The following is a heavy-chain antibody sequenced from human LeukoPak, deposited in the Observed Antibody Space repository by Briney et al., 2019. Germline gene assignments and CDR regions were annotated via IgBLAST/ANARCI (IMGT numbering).Heavy chain of an antibody. CDR2: IDIDGSST. CDR3: ARDRPHNWFDP. Sequence: PGGSLRLSCAASGLTFSSYWMHWVRQAPGKGLVWVSRIDIDGSSTTYADSVKGRFTISRDNAKNTLYLQMNNLRAEDTAVYYCARDRPHNWFDPWGQGTLVTVSS. J-gene: IGHJ5*02. CDR1: GLTFSSYW. V-gene: IGHV3-74*01.